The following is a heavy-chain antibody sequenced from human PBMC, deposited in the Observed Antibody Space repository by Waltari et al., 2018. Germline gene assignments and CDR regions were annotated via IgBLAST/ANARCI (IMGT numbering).Heavy chain of an antibody. J-gene: IGHJ6*03. V-gene: IGHV3-33*01. CDR1: GFTFSSYG. CDR3: ARLYGGYYYVDYYYYMDV. Sequence: QVQLVESGGGVVQPGRSLRLSCAASGFTFSSYGMHWARQAPGKGLEWVAVIWYDGSNKYYADSVKGRFTISRDNSKNTLYLQMNSLRAEDTAVYYCARLYGGYYYVDYYYYMDVWGKGTTVTVSS. D-gene: IGHD3-22*01. CDR2: IWYDGSNK.